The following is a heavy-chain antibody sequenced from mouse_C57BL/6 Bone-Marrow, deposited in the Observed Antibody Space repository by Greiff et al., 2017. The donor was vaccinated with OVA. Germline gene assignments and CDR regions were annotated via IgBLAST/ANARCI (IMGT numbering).Heavy chain of an antibody. CDR2: IDPETGGT. J-gene: IGHJ2*01. CDR3: TSIGY. CDR1: GYTFTDYE. V-gene: IGHV1-15*01. Sequence: VKLVESGAELVRPGASVTLSCKASGYTFTDYEMHWVKQTPVHGLEWIGAIDPETGGTAYNQKFKGKAILTADKSSSTAYMELRSLTSEDSAVYYCTSIGYWGQGTTLTVSS.